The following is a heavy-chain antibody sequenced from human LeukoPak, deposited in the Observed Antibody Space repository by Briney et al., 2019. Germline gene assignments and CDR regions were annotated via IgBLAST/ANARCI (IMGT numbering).Heavy chain of an antibody. CDR2: ISGSGGT. CDR3: ARAVPAPGTPENAFDI. D-gene: IGHD6-13*01. J-gene: IGHJ3*02. Sequence: PGGSLRLSCAASGFTFSNYAMTWVRQAPGKGLEWVSTISGSGGTYYADSVKGRLTISRDNSQNTLYLHMNSLSTEDTALYYCARAVPAPGTPENAFDIWGQGTMVTVSS. CDR1: GFTFSNYA. V-gene: IGHV3-23*01.